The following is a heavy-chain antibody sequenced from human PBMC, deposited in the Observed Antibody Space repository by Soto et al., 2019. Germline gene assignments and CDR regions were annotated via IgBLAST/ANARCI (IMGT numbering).Heavy chain of an antibody. CDR1: GGSISGYY. D-gene: IGHD3-3*01. V-gene: IGHV4-59*01. J-gene: IGHJ4*02. CDR3: ARDGGLFDY. CDR2: IYYSGST. Sequence: PSETLCLTCTVSGGSISGYYWSWIRQPPGKGLEWIGYIYYSGSTNYNPSLKSRVTISVDTSKNQFSLKLSSVTAADTAVYYCARDGGLFDYWGQGTLVTVSS.